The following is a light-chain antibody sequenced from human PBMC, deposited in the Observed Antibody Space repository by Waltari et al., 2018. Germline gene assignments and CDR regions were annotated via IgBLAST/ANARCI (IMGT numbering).Light chain of an antibody. V-gene: IGKV1-39*01. CDR3: QQTYITPRT. CDR1: QTITNY. Sequence: DIQMTQFPTSLSASVADRVTITCRASQTITNYLNWYQQKSGKAPRLLIYGASNLQGWVPSRFRGSGSGTDFTLTISNLQPEDFATYYCQQTYITPRTFGQGTKVEIK. J-gene: IGKJ1*01. CDR2: GAS.